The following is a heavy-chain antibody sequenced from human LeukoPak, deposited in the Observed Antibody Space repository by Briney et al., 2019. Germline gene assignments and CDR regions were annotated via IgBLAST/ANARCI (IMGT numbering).Heavy chain of an antibody. Sequence: GGSPRLSCAASGFTVSSNYMSWVRQAPGKGLEWVSVMYSGGNTYYAASVEGRFTISRDNSKNTVYLQMNSLRAEDTAVYFCARGGPGVFAYWGQGTLVTVSS. D-gene: IGHD3-10*01. CDR1: GFTVSSNY. V-gene: IGHV3-53*01. J-gene: IGHJ4*02. CDR3: ARGGPGVFAY. CDR2: MYSGGNT.